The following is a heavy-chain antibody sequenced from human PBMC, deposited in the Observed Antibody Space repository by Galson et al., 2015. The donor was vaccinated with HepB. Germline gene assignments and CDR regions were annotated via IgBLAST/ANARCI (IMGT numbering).Heavy chain of an antibody. CDR3: ARAALGWFDP. J-gene: IGHJ5*02. Sequence: SLRLSCAASGFTFSDYCMSWIRQAPGRGLEWVSYICISYSIIYYADYVKGRFTISRDNVKNSLYLQMNILRAEDTAVYYCARAALGWFDPWGQGTLVTVSS. V-gene: IGHV3-11*01. CDR2: ICISYSII. CDR1: GFTFSDYC. D-gene: IGHD6-25*01.